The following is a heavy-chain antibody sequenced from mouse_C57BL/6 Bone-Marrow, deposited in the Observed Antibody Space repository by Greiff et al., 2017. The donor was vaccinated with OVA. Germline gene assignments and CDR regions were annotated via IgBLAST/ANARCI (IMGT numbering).Heavy chain of an antibody. J-gene: IGHJ3*01. CDR3: ANLLLQAY. CDR2: IYPRSGNT. Sequence: VKLMESGAELARPGASVKLSCKASGYTFTSYGISWVKQRTGQGLEWIGEIYPRSGNTYYNEKFKGKATLTADKSSSTAYMELRSLTSEDSAVYFCANLLLQAYWGQGTLVTVSA. V-gene: IGHV1-81*01. D-gene: IGHD1-1*01. CDR1: GYTFTSYG.